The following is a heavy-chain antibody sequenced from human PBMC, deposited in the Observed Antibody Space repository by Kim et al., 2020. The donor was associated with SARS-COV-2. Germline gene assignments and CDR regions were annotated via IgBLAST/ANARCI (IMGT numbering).Heavy chain of an antibody. D-gene: IGHD5-18*01. J-gene: IGHJ4*02. CDR2: LSYTRST. Sequence: SETLSLTCTVSGDSITSKFHWGWVRQPPGKGLEWIGSLSYTRSTYYNPSLRSRVTMSVDTSRNQFSLRLSSVTAADTAVYYCVRHGFDFVDTSMGRSAIDGWGQGTPVTVSS. V-gene: IGHV4-38-2*02. CDR3: VRHGFDFVDTSMGRSAIDG. CDR1: GDSITSKFH.